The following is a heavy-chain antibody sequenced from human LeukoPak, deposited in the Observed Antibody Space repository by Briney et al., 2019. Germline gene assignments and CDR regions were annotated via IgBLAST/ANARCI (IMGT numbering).Heavy chain of an antibody. CDR3: ARGPTHGGTFFEN. Sequence: SETLSLTCAVSGGSISSNYWNWVRQPAGKGLEWIGRIYASGATLYNPSLKSRVTMSVDASENHFSLKLTSVTAADTAIYYCARGPTHGGTFFENWGQGILATVSS. CDR1: GGSISSNY. V-gene: IGHV4-4*07. J-gene: IGHJ4*02. CDR2: IYASGAT. D-gene: IGHD1-1*01.